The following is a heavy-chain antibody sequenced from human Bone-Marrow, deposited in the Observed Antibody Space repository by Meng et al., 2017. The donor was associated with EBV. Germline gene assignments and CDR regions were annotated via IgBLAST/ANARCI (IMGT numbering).Heavy chain of an antibody. V-gene: IGHV1-2*06. CDR2: INPYIGGT. CDR3: ARGGGKTSPFDY. Sequence: QVQLVQSGAEVKKPGASGKVSCKATGYTFTDYFMHWVRPAPGQGLEWMGRINPYIGGTNYAQKFLGRVTMTSDTSIRTAYMELSSLRSDDTAVYYCARGGGKTSPFDYWGQGTLVTVSS. CDR1: GYTFTDYF. J-gene: IGHJ4*02. D-gene: IGHD2-15*01.